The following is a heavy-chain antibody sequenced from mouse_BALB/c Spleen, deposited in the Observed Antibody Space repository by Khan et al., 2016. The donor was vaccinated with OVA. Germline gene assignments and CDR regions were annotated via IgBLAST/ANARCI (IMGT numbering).Heavy chain of an antibody. Sequence: EVQLQQSGPELMKPGASVKISCTASGYSFTNYYIHWVKQSHGQSLEWIGYIDPFNGGTNYNQKFKGTATLTVDKSSSTAYMHLSSLTSEDSAVYYCTRVGTTGWFAYWGQGTLVTVSA. CDR3: TRVGTTGWFAY. V-gene: IGHV1S135*01. D-gene: IGHD2-13*01. J-gene: IGHJ3*01. CDR1: GYSFTNYY. CDR2: IDPFNGGT.